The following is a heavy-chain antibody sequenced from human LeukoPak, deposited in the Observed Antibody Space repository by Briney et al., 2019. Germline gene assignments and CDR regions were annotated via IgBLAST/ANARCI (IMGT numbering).Heavy chain of an antibody. V-gene: IGHV3-21*01. CDR3: ARVLRPPSDIEATIGSYYYYGMDV. CDR1: GFTFSSYS. Sequence: GGSLRLSCAASGFTFSSYSMNWVRQAPGKGLEWVPSISSSSSYIYYADSVKGRFTISRDNAKNSLYLQMNSLRAEDTAVYYCARVLRPPSDIEATIGSYYYYGMDVWGKGTTVTVSS. D-gene: IGHD5-12*01. J-gene: IGHJ6*04. CDR2: ISSSSSYI.